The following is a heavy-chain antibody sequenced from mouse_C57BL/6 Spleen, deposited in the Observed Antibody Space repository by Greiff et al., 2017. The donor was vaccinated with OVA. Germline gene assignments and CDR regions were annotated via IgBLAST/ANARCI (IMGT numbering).Heavy chain of an antibody. J-gene: IGHJ1*03. V-gene: IGHV1-19*01. CDR1: GYTFTDYY. Sequence: EVQLQQSGPELVKPGASVKIPCKASGYTFTDYYMNWVKQSHGKSLEWIGVINPYNGGTSYNQKFKGKATLTVDKSSSTAYMELNSLTSEDSAVYYCARRERGYYKGFDVWGTGTTVTVSS. CDR2: INPYNGGT. D-gene: IGHD1-1*01. CDR3: ARRERGYYKGFDV.